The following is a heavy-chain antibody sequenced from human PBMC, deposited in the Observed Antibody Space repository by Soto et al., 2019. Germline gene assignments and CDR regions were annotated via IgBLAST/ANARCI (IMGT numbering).Heavy chain of an antibody. D-gene: IGHD3-22*01. J-gene: IGHJ3*02. Sequence: SETLSLTCSVSGGSISSYYWSWIRQPPGKGLEWIAYIYNSGTTNYNPSLKSRTTISVDTSKNQFSLKLNSVTAADTAVYYCARTYDDSGPNSGGYGFDIWGQGTMVTVSS. V-gene: IGHV4-59*01. CDR2: IYNSGTT. CDR1: GGSISSYY. CDR3: ARTYDDSGPNSGGYGFDI.